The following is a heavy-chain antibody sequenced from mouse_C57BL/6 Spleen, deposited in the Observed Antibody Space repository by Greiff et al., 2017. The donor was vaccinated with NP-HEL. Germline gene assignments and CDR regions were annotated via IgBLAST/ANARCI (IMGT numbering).Heavy chain of an antibody. CDR2: IYPGDGDT. D-gene: IGHD2-1*01. Sequence: VQLQQSGPELVKPGASVKISCKASGYAFSSSWMNWVKQRPGKGLEWIGRIYPGDGDTNYNGKFKGKATLTADKSSSTAYMQLSSLTSEDSAVYFCARSGGNYVPYAMDYWGQRTSVTVSS. CDR1: GYAFSSSW. J-gene: IGHJ4*01. CDR3: ARSGGNYVPYAMDY. V-gene: IGHV1-82*01.